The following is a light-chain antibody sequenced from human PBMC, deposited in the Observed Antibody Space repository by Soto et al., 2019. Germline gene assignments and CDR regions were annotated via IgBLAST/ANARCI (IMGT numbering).Light chain of an antibody. CDR2: DVS. CDR3: QQHNSFSTT. J-gene: IGKJ5*01. V-gene: IGKV1-5*01. Sequence: DIQMTQSPSTVSAYVGDSVTITCRASQSITTWLAWYQQRPGKAPKLLIYDVSSLQSGVPSRFSGSGSGTEFTLTINSLQADDFATYYCQQHNSFSTTFGQGTRLEIK. CDR1: QSITTW.